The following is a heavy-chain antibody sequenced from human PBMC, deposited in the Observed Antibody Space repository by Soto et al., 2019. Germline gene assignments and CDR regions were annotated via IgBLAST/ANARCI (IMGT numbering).Heavy chain of an antibody. V-gene: IGHV6-1*01. D-gene: IGHD5-12*01. CDR2: TYYRSRWYN. Sequence: SQTLSLTCVISGDSVSSNGAAWNWISQSSSRGLEWLGRTYYRSRWYNDYAVSVRSRITVNADTSKNQFSLHLISVTPEDTAVYYCAGNSSLQWYYMDVWDKGTTVTVSS. CDR3: AGNSSLQWYYMDV. CDR1: GDSVSSNGAA. J-gene: IGHJ6*03.